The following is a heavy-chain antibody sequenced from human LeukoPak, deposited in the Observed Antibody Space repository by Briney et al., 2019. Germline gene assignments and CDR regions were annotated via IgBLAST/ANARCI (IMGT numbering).Heavy chain of an antibody. CDR2: IYTRGST. D-gene: IGHD3-22*01. CDR3: ARSGYYYDSSGYYSFDY. Sequence: PSETLSLTCTVSGGSVTSYYWSWIRQPAGKGLEWIGRIYTRGSTNYNPSLKSRVTMSVDTSKNQFSLKLSSVTAADTAVYYCARSGYYYDSSGYYSFDYWGQGTLVTVSS. CDR1: GGSVTSYY. V-gene: IGHV4-4*07. J-gene: IGHJ4*02.